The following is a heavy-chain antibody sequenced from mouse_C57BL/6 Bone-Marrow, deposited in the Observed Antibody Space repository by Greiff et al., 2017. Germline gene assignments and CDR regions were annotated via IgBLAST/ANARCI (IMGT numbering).Heavy chain of an antibody. D-gene: IGHD2-4*01. J-gene: IGHJ3*01. CDR1: GFTFSSYA. CDR2: ISAGGSYT. Sequence: EVHLVESGGGLVKPGGSLKLSCAASGFTFSSYAMSWVRQTPEKRLEWVATISAGGSYTYYPDNVQGRFTISRDNAKNNQYLQMSHLKSEDTAMYDCAREDYYEGFAYWGQETLVTVSA. V-gene: IGHV5-4*01. CDR3: AREDYYEGFAY.